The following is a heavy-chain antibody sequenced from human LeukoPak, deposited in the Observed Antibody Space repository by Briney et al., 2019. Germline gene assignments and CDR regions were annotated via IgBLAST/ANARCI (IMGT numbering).Heavy chain of an antibody. CDR3: AKVVVAAYDAFDI. Sequence: KPSETLSLTCAVYGGSFSGYYWSWIRQPPGKGLEWIGEINHSGSTNYNPSLKSRVTISVDTSKNQFSLKLSSVTAADTAVYYCAKVVVAAYDAFDIWGQGTMVTISS. J-gene: IGHJ3*02. D-gene: IGHD2-15*01. CDR2: INHSGST. V-gene: IGHV4-34*01. CDR1: GGSFSGYY.